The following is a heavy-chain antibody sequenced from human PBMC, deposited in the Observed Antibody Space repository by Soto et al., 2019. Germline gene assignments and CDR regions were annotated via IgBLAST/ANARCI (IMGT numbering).Heavy chain of an antibody. V-gene: IGHV4-4*07. J-gene: IGHJ6*02. CDR2: IYTSGST. CDR1: GGSISSYY. Sequence: QVQLQESGPGLVKPSETLSLTCTVSGGSISSYYWSWIRQPAGKGLEWIGRIYTSGSTNYNPSPKSRGTTSADTSKNQFSLKLSSGTAADTAVYYCAREKNWNDGMDVWGQGTTVTVSS. D-gene: IGHD1-1*01. CDR3: AREKNWNDGMDV.